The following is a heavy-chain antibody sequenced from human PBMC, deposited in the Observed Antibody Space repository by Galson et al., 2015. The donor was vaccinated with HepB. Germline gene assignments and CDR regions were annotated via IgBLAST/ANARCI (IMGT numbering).Heavy chain of an antibody. CDR3: AKGGIVVVPGAMDV. D-gene: IGHD2-2*01. J-gene: IGHJ6*02. CDR2: ISGSGGST. Sequence: SLRLSCAAAGFTFSSYAMSWVRQAPGKGLEWVSAISGSGGSTYYADSVKGRFTISRDNSKNTLYLQMNSLRAEDTAVYYCAKGGIVVVPGAMDVWGQGTTVTVSS. CDR1: GFTFSSYA. V-gene: IGHV3-23*01.